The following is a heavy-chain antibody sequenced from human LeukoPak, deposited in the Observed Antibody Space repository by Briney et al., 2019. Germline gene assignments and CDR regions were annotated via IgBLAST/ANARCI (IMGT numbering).Heavy chain of an antibody. Sequence: PGGSLRLSCAASGFTFSSYAMSWVRQAPGKGLEWASAISGSGGSTYYADSVKGRFTISRDNSKNTLYLQMNSLRAEDTAVYYCAKSRYCTNGVCYLGDYWGQGTLVTVSS. V-gene: IGHV3-23*01. CDR1: GFTFSSYA. CDR2: ISGSGGST. J-gene: IGHJ4*02. D-gene: IGHD2-8*01. CDR3: AKSRYCTNGVCYLGDY.